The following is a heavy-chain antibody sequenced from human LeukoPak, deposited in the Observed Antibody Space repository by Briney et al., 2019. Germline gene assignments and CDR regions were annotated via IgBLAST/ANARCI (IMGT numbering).Heavy chain of an antibody. Sequence: GGSLRLSCAASGFSFSDFYMSWIRQAPGKGLEWVSYISSSSSITYYADSVKGRFTISRDNAKNSLYLQTNSLRAEDTAVYYCARVSGFHSLDVWGQGTTVTVSS. CDR1: GFSFSDFY. D-gene: IGHD5-12*01. V-gene: IGHV3-11*01. J-gene: IGHJ6*02. CDR3: ARVSGFHSLDV. CDR2: ISSSSSIT.